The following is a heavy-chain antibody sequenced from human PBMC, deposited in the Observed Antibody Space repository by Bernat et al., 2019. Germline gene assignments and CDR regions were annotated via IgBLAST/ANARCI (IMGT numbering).Heavy chain of an antibody. D-gene: IGHD2-15*01. CDR3: ATELFDCSGGSCYSEGGY. V-gene: IGHV1-24*01. J-gene: IGHJ4*02. Sequence: QVQLVQSGAEVKKPGASVKVSCKVSGYTLTELSMHWVRQAPGKGLEWMGVFDPEDGETIYAQKFQGRVTMTEDTSTDTAYMELSSLRSEDTDGYYCATELFDCSGGSCYSEGGYWGQGTLVTVSS. CDR2: FDPEDGET. CDR1: GYTLTELS.